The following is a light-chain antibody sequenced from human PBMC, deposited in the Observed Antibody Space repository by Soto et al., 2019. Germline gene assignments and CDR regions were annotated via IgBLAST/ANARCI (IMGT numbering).Light chain of an antibody. Sequence: SYELTQPPSVSVAPGKTARITCGGNNIGSKSVHWYQQEPGQAPVLVIYYDSDRPSGIPERFSGSNSGNTATLTISRVEAGDEADYYCQVCDSSGDHPVVFGGGTKLTVL. V-gene: IGLV3-21*04. CDR1: NIGSKS. CDR3: QVCDSSGDHPVV. CDR2: YDS. J-gene: IGLJ2*01.